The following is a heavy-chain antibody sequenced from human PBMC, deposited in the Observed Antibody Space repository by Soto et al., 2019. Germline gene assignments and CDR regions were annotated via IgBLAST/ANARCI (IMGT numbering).Heavy chain of an antibody. Sequence: ASVKVSCKASGYTFTSYYIHWVRQAPGQSLEWMGWINVGSGNTRYSQNFQGRVSITRDTSASTVYMELTGLKSEDTAMYYCARDTETLGPRANDALDIWGQGTMVTVSS. J-gene: IGHJ3*02. CDR1: GYTFTSYY. CDR2: INVGSGNT. D-gene: IGHD3-3*02. V-gene: IGHV1-3*01. CDR3: ARDTETLGPRANDALDI.